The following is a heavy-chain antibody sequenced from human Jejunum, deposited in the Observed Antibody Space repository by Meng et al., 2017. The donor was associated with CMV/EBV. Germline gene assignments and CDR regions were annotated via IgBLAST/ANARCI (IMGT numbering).Heavy chain of an antibody. Sequence: MNRVRRAPGKGLEWNAGSSNSGGETYYADSVKGRFTISRDNLKNTLSLQLASLRAEDTAVYFCAKDGDCVGGYPDCPLYHYGLDVWAQGTTVTVSS. J-gene: IGHJ6*02. CDR2: SSNSGGET. CDR3: AKDGDCVGGYPDCPLYHYGLDV. V-gene: IGHV3-23*01. D-gene: IGHD3-22*01.